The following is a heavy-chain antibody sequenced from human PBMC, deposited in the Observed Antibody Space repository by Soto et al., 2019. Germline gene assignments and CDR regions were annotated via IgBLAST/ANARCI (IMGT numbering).Heavy chain of an antibody. J-gene: IGHJ4*02. CDR2: IYSAGST. D-gene: IGHD1-26*01. CDR1: GFTVSNNY. CDR3: AGNSHKVY. V-gene: IGHV3-66*01. Sequence: EVQLVESGGGLVQPGGSLRLSCAASGFTVSNNYMSWVRQAPGKGLEWVSLIYSAGSTYYADSVKGRFTISRDNSKNTVYLQMTSLRAEDTAVYYCAGNSHKVYWGQGTLVTVSS.